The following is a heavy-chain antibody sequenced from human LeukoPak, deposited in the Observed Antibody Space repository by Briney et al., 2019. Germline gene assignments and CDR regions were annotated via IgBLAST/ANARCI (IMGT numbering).Heavy chain of an antibody. D-gene: IGHD1-26*01. V-gene: IGHV3-30*04. Sequence: GGSLRLSCAASGFTFSIYAMHWVRQAPGKGLEWVAVISYDENNKYYADSVKGRFTISRDNAKNSLYLQMNSLRAEDTAVYYCARDARVGATSYYYCYGMDVWGQGTTVTVSS. CDR2: ISYDENNK. J-gene: IGHJ6*02. CDR3: ARDARVGATSYYYCYGMDV. CDR1: GFTFSIYA.